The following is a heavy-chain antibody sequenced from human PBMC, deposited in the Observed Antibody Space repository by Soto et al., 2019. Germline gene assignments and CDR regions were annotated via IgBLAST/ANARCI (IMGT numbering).Heavy chain of an antibody. CDR2: IIPIFGTA. CDR1: GGTFSSYS. V-gene: IGHV1-69*01. CDR3: ASDGGRHSAGLYY. J-gene: IGHJ4*02. Sequence: QVQLVQSGAEVKKPGSSVKVSCKASGGTFSSYSINWVRQAPGQGLEWMGEIIPIFGTANYAQKFQGRVTMTAYESTSKVYMELSSESSEDTAVYYCASDGGRHSAGLYYWGQGTLVTVAS. D-gene: IGHD1-26*01.